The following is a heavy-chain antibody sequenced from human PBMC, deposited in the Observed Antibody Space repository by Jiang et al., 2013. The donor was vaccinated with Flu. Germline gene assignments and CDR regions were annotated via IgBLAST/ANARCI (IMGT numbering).Heavy chain of an antibody. CDR3: ARVTESYGSGNYWFDT. J-gene: IGHJ5*02. CDR2: INRDTGNI. Sequence: SGAEVKKPGASVTVSCKASGYPFTRFSLHWVRQAPGQRLEWMGGINRDTGNIKYSQRFQGRVTITRDTSSANTASMELRSLRSEDMAVYYCARVTESYGSGNYWFDTWGQGTPVTVSS. CDR1: GYPFTRFS. V-gene: IGHV1-3*01. D-gene: IGHD3-10*01.